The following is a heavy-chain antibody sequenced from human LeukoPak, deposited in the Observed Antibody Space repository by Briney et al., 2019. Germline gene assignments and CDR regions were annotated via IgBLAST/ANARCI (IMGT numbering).Heavy chain of an antibody. V-gene: IGHV3-15*01. CDR1: GFTFSNAW. D-gene: IGHD3-22*01. CDR3: TTDDYYDSSGYYHGTGVSGLMDY. J-gene: IGHJ4*02. CDR2: IKSKTDGGTT. Sequence: GGSLRLSCAASGFTFSNAWMSWVRQAPGKGLEWVGRIKSKTDGGTTDYAAPVKGRFTISRDDSKNTLYLQMNSLKTEDTAVYYCTTDDYYDSSGYYHGTGVSGLMDYWGQGTLVTVSS.